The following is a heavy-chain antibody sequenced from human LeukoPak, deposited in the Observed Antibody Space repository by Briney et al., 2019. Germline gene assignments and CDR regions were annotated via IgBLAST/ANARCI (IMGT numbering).Heavy chain of an antibody. Sequence: PGGSLRLSCAASGFTFSSYSMNWVRQAPGKGLEWVSSISSSSSYIYYADSVKGRFTISRDNAKNSLYLQMNSLRAEDTAVYYCASDFLAARGAFDIWGQGTMVTVSS. V-gene: IGHV3-21*01. CDR1: GFTFSSYS. D-gene: IGHD2/OR15-2a*01. CDR2: ISSSSSYI. J-gene: IGHJ3*02. CDR3: ASDFLAARGAFDI.